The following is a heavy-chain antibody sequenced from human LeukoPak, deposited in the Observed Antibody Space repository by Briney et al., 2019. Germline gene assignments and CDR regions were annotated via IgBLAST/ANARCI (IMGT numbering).Heavy chain of an antibody. D-gene: IGHD3-10*01. Sequence: PGGSLRLSCAASGFTFSSYSMNWVRQAPGKGLEWVSSISSSSSYIYYADSVKGRFTISRDNAKNSLYLQMNSLRAEDTAVYYCARAPRPDRFGELLDYWGQGTLVTVSS. CDR1: GFTFSSYS. V-gene: IGHV3-21*01. CDR2: ISSSSSYI. CDR3: ARAPRPDRFGELLDY. J-gene: IGHJ4*02.